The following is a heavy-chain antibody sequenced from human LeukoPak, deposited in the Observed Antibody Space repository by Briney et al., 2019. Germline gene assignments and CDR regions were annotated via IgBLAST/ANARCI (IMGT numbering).Heavy chain of an antibody. Sequence: GASVKVSCKASGYTFTSYGISWVRQAPGQGLEWMGRIIPILGIANYAQKFQGRVTITADKSTSTAYMELSSLRSEDTAVYYCARIRSGGDYWGQGTLVTVSS. J-gene: IGHJ4*02. CDR1: GYTFTSYG. V-gene: IGHV1-69*04. D-gene: IGHD6-25*01. CDR3: ARIRSGGDY. CDR2: IIPILGIA.